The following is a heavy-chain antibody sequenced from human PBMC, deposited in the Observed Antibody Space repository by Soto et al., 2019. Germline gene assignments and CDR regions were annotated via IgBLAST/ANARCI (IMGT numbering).Heavy chain of an antibody. J-gene: IGHJ6*02. CDR2: IRSKANSYAT. CDR1: GFTFSGSA. D-gene: IGHD4-17*01. Sequence: GGSLRLSCAASGFTFSGSAMHWVRQASGKGLEWVGRIRSKANSYATAYAASVKGRFTISRDDSKNTAYLQMNSLKTEDTAVYYCTRRLLRSDYGAFGATPYGMDVWGQGTTVTVSS. CDR3: TRRLLRSDYGAFGATPYGMDV. V-gene: IGHV3-73*01.